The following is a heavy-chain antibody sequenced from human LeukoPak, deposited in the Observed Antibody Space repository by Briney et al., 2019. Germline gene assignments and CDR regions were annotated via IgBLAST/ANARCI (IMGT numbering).Heavy chain of an antibody. V-gene: IGHV4-59*08. CDR1: GGSISSYY. CDR2: IYYSGST. D-gene: IGHD3-10*01. J-gene: IGHJ5*02. Sequence: PETVSLTCTVSGGSISSYYWSWIRQPPGKGLGWIGYIYYSGSTNYNPSLKSRVTISVDTSKTQFSLKLSSVTAADTAVYYCARRPYGSGRGWFDPWGQGTLVTVSS. CDR3: ARRPYGSGRGWFDP.